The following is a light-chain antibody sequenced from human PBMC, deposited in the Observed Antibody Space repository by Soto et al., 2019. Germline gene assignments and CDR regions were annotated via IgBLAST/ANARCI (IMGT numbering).Light chain of an antibody. CDR2: EGS. J-gene: IGLJ2*01. Sequence: QPVLTQPASVSGSPGQSITISCTGTTNDVGTYNLVSWYQQHPGRVPKLIICEGSKRPSGVSDRFSGSKSGNTASLTISGLQAEDEADYYCCSFAGGSILLFGGGTKLTVL. CDR1: TNDVGTYNL. V-gene: IGLV2-23*01. CDR3: CSFAGGSILL.